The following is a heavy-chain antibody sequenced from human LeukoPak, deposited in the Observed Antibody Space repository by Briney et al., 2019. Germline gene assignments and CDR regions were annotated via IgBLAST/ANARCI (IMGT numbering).Heavy chain of an antibody. D-gene: IGHD4-17*01. Sequence: SETLSLTCTVSGGSISSYYWSWIRQPPGKGLEWIGYIYYSGSTNYNPSLKSRVTISVDTSKNQFSLKLSSVTAADTAVYCCARHRGHGDFFDYWGQGTLVTVSS. CDR3: ARHRGHGDFFDY. J-gene: IGHJ4*02. V-gene: IGHV4-59*08. CDR1: GGSISSYY. CDR2: IYYSGST.